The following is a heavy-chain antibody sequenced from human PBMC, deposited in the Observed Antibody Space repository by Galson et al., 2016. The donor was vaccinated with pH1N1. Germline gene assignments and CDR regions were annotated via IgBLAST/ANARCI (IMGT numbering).Heavy chain of an antibody. J-gene: IGHJ6*02. D-gene: IGHD5-12*01. CDR3: AREGYSHSDTYYYGMDV. V-gene: IGHV1-8*02. CDR2: VRPNSGDT. CDR1: GYTFTNYD. Sequence: SVKVSCKASGYTFTNYDFNWVRQATGQGLEWMGWVRPNSGDTGFAQKFQGRVTMTTDTSTTTAYMELRSLRSDDTAVYYCAREGYSHSDTYYYGMDVWGQGTTVTVSS.